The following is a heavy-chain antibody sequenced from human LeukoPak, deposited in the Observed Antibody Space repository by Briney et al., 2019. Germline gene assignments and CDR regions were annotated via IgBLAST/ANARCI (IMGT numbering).Heavy chain of an antibody. CDR2: IYYSGST. J-gene: IGHJ4*02. V-gene: IGHV4-30-4*01. D-gene: IGHD3-22*01. Sequence: SQTLSLTCTVSGGSISSGDYYWSWIRQPPGKGLEWIGYIYYSGSTYYNPSLKSRVTISVDTSKNQFSLKLSSVTAADTAVYYCARAPPGGYYYNYCDYWGQGTLVTVSS. CDR3: ARAPPGGYYYNYCDY. CDR1: GGSISSGDYY.